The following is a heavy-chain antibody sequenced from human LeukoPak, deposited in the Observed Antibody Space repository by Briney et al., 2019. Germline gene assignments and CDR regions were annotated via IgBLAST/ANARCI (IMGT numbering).Heavy chain of an antibody. V-gene: IGHV4-34*01. D-gene: IGHD3-22*01. Sequence: SETLSLTCAVYGGSFSGYYWSWIRQPPGKGLEWIGEINHSGSTNYNPSLKSRVTISVDTSKNQFSLKLSSVTAADTAVYYCARRAYYDSSGYYSCFGYWGQGTLVTVSS. J-gene: IGHJ4*02. CDR3: ARRAYYDSSGYYSCFGY. CDR1: GGSFSGYY. CDR2: INHSGST.